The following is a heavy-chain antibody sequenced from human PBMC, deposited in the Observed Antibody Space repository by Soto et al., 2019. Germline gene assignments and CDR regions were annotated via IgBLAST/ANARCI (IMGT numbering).Heavy chain of an antibody. J-gene: IGHJ4*02. D-gene: IGHD2-8*01. Sequence: PSETLSLTCAVYGGSFSGYYWGWIRQPPGKGLEWMGEMNHSGSTNYNPSLKSRVTISVDTSKTQFSMKLSSVTAADTAVYYCARTLGCTNGVCYLGPMSYFDYWGQGALVTVSS. CDR3: ARTLGCTNGVCYLGPMSYFDY. V-gene: IGHV4-34*01. CDR1: GGSFSGYY. CDR2: MNHSGST.